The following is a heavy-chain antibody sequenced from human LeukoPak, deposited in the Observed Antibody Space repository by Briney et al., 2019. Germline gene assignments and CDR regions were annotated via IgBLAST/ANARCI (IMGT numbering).Heavy chain of an antibody. J-gene: IGHJ5*02. CDR2: ISAYNGNT. V-gene: IGHV1-18*01. D-gene: IGHD6-19*01. CDR3: ARTTYSSGWYSVDWFDP. CDR1: GYTFTSYG. Sequence: ASVKVSCKASGYTFTSYGISWVGQAPGQGREWMGWISAYNGNTNYAQKLQGRVTMTTDTSTSTAYMELRSLRSDDTAVYYCARTTYSSGWYSVDWFDPWGQGTLVTVSS.